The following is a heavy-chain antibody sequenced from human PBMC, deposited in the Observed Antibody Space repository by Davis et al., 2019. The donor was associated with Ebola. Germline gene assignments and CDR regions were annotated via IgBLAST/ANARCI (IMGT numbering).Heavy chain of an antibody. Sequence: ASVKVSCKASGYTFTSYYMHWVRQAPGQGLEWMGIINPSGGSTSYAQKFQGRVTMTRDTSTSTVYMELSSLRSEDTAVYYCATTPVVAAAGTVAYFDYWGQGTLVTVSS. CDR2: INPSGGST. D-gene: IGHD6-13*01. V-gene: IGHV1-46*01. CDR3: ATTPVVAAAGTVAYFDY. J-gene: IGHJ4*02. CDR1: GYTFTSYY.